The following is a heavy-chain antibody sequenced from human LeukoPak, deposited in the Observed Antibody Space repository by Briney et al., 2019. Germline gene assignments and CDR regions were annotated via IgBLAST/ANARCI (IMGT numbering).Heavy chain of an antibody. CDR1: GFTFSAYG. CDR2: MGVSGDNV. J-gene: IGHJ3*02. V-gene: IGHV3-23*01. D-gene: IGHD4-17*01. Sequence: GGSLRLTCAASGFTFSAYGVTWVRQAPGKGLEWVSSMGVSGDNVHYADSVKGRFAISRDNSKNTLYLQMNSLRAEDAAVYYCAKDPNGDYVGAFDTWGQGTMVIVSS. CDR3: AKDPNGDYVGAFDT.